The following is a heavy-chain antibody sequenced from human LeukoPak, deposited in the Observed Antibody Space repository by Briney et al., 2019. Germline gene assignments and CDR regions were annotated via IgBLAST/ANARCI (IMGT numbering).Heavy chain of an antibody. V-gene: IGHV3-21*01. CDR2: ISGSSPYI. CDR1: GFTFSPYS. CDR3: ARDPPYYDNSGYYYDY. J-gene: IGHJ4*02. D-gene: IGHD3-22*01. Sequence: PGGSLRLSCAASGFTFSPYSMNWVRQAPGKGLEWVSSISGSSPYIYYADSVKGRFTISRDNAKNSLYLQMNSLRAEDTAVYYCARDPPYYDNSGYYYDYWGQGTLVTVSS.